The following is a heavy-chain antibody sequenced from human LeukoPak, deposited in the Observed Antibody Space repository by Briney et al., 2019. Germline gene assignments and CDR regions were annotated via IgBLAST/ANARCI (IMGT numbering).Heavy chain of an antibody. Sequence: PGGALGLSCSAPGFTFSSYCMNWVRQAPGKGLEWVSGIGVGGTTYYADSVKGRFTISRDTSKNTLYLQMNSLRAEDTAVYYCAKTQGYYDCWGQGTLVTVSS. V-gene: IGHV3-23*01. D-gene: IGHD3-22*01. CDR2: IGVGGTT. CDR1: GFTFSSYC. CDR3: AKTQGYYDC. J-gene: IGHJ4*02.